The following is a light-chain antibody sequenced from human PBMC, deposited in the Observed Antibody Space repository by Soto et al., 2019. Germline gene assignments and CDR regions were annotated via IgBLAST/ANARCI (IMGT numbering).Light chain of an antibody. CDR2: EGS. CDR1: SSDVGSYNF. J-gene: IGLJ3*02. V-gene: IGLV2-23*01. CDR3: CSYAGDSAWV. Sequence: QSALTQPASVSGSPGQSITISCTGTSSDVGSYNFVSWYQQHPGKAPKLMIYEGSKRPLGVSNRFSGSKSGNTASLTISGLQAEDEADYYCCSYAGDSAWVFGGGTKLTVL.